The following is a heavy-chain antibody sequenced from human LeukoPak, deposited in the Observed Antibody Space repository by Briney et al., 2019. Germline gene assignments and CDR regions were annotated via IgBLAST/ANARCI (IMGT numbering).Heavy chain of an antibody. J-gene: IGHJ4*02. Sequence: SETLSLTCTVSGGSISSSTYYWGWIRQPPGKGLEWIGSIYYSGSSYYNPSLKSRVTISVDTSKNQFSLNRRSVTAADTAVYYCARVIRGIMIFGVAHFDYWGQGTLVTVSS. CDR1: GGSISSSTYY. D-gene: IGHD3-3*01. CDR3: ARVIRGIMIFGVAHFDY. V-gene: IGHV4-39*07. CDR2: IYYSGSS.